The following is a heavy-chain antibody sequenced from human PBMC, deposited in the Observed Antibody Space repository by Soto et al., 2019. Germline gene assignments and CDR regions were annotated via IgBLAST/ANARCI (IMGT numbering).Heavy chain of an antibody. D-gene: IGHD2-21*01. J-gene: IGHJ5*02. Sequence: SETLSLTCTVSGGSISSGDYYWSWIRQPPGKGLEWIGYIYYSGSTYYNPSLKSRVTISVDTSKNQFPLKLSSVTASDTAVYYCARLGAYYQSLDPWGQGTVVTVSS. CDR1: GGSISSGDYY. CDR3: ARLGAYYQSLDP. CDR2: IYYSGST. V-gene: IGHV4-30-4*01.